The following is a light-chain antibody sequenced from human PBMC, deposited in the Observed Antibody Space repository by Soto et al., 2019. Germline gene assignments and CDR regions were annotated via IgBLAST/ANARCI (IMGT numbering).Light chain of an antibody. CDR3: QQRYRWPET. V-gene: IGKV3-11*01. CDR1: QSVTNF. J-gene: IGKJ1*01. Sequence: EIVLTQSPGTLSLSTREKAKISCRASQSVTNFLAWYQQKPGQSPSLLIYNASHRATGIPARFSGSGSGTDFTLTISSLEPEDFAVYYCQQRYRWPETFGQGTKVDIK. CDR2: NAS.